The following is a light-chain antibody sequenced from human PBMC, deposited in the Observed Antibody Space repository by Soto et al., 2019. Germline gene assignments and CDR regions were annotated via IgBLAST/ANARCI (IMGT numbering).Light chain of an antibody. CDR2: RNN. Sequence: QTVVTQPPSASGTPGQRVTISCSGTSSNIGRNYVYWYQQLPGTAPKLVIYRNNQRPSGVPDRYSGSKSGTSASLAISGLRSEDEADYYCAVWDASLSAWVFGGGTKLTVL. V-gene: IGLV1-47*01. CDR1: SSNIGRNY. J-gene: IGLJ3*02. CDR3: AVWDASLSAWV.